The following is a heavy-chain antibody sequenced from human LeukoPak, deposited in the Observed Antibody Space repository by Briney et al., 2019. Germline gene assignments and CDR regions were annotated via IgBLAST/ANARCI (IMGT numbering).Heavy chain of an antibody. V-gene: IGHV3-23*01. CDR3: ASGNSAHWF. CDR2: ISGSGGNT. J-gene: IGHJ4*02. D-gene: IGHD1-26*01. CDR1: GFTFSSYA. Sequence: GGSLRLSCAASGFTFSSYAMNWVRQAPGEGLEWVSAISGSGGNTYYADSVKGRFTISRDNAKNSLYLQMNSLRAEDTAMYYCASGNSAHWFWGRGTLVTVSS.